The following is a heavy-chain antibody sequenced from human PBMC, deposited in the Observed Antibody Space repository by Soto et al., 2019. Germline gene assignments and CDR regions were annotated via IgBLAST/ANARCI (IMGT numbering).Heavy chain of an antibody. V-gene: IGHV1-69*13. CDR2: IVPIYRTA. CDR1: GGTFSSYR. J-gene: IGHJ4*02. Sequence: GASVKVSCKASGGTFSSYRINWVRQAPGQGLEWVGGIVPIYRTADYAQKFQGRVTITADESARTAYLEVRSLKSQDTAVYYCARDSGAKLSSSWGQGTLVTGLL. CDR3: ARDSGAKLSSS. D-gene: IGHD6-13*01.